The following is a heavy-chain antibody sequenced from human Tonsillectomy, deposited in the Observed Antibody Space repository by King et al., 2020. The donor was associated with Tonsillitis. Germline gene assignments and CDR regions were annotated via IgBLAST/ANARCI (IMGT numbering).Heavy chain of an antibody. CDR1: GYSFTSYW. J-gene: IGHJ6*02. Sequence: VQLVESGAEVKKPGESPRISCKGSGYSFTSYWISWVRQMPGKGLEWMGRIDPSDSYTNYSPSFQGHVTISADKSISTAYLQWSSLKASDTAMYYCARLNTMIVKEGYYYYGMDVWGQGTTVTVSS. CDR2: IDPSDSYT. D-gene: IGHD3-22*01. V-gene: IGHV5-10-1*03. CDR3: ARLNTMIVKEGYYYYGMDV.